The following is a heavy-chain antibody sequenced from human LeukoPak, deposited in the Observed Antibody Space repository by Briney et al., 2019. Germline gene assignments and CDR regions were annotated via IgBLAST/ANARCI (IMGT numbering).Heavy chain of an antibody. CDR1: GFALSSHW. Sequence: GSLRLSCAASGFALSSHWMTWVRQVPGKGLEWVANIKQDGSEKYYVDSVKGRFTISRDNAKNSLYLEMNSLRAEDTAVYYCARTTVVTPTSYYYGMDVWGQGTTVTVSS. J-gene: IGHJ6*02. CDR2: IKQDGSEK. CDR3: ARTTVVTPTSYYYGMDV. D-gene: IGHD4-23*01. V-gene: IGHV3-7*03.